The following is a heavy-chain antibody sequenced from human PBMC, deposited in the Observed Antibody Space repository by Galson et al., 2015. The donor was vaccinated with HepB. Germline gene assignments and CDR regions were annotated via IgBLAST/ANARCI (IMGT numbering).Heavy chain of an antibody. J-gene: IGHJ6*02. CDR3: ARGRGGSSSLWDTSYYYGMDV. Sequence: SVKVSCKASGGTFSTYAISWVRQAPGQGLEWMGGIIPIFGTANYAQKFQGRVTITADKSTSTAYMELSSLRSDDTAVYYCARGRGGSSSLWDTSYYYGMDVWGQGTTVTVSS. V-gene: IGHV1-69*06. CDR1: GGTFSTYA. D-gene: IGHD6-6*01. CDR2: IIPIFGTA.